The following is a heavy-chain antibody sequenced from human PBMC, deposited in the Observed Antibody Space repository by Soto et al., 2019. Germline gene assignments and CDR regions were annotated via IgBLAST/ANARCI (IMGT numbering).Heavy chain of an antibody. D-gene: IGHD6-13*01. Sequence: SVKVSCKASGGTFSSYRINWVRQAPGQGLEWVGGIVPIYRTADYAQKFQGRVTITADESARTAYMELRSLKSQDTAVYYCARDSGAKLSSSWGQGTLVTVSS. CDR3: ARDSGAKLSSS. CDR2: IVPIYRTA. V-gene: IGHV1-69*13. CDR1: GGTFSSYR. J-gene: IGHJ4*02.